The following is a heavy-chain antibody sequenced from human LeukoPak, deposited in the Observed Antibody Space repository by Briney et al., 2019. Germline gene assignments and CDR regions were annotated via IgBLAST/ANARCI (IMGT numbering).Heavy chain of an antibody. CDR1: GFTFSSYW. CDR3: ARVGETTSDFDY. V-gene: IGHV3-74*01. J-gene: IGHJ4*02. Sequence: PGGSLRLSCAASGFTFSSYWMHWVRQAPGKGLVWVSRINTYGSSTTYADSVKGRFTISRDNAKNTLYLQMNSLRAEDTAVYYCARVGETTSDFDYWGQGTLVTVSS. D-gene: IGHD3-16*01. CDR2: INTYGSST.